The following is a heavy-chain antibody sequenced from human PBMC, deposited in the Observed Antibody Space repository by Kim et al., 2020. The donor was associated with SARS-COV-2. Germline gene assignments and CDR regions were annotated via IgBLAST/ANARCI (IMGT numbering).Heavy chain of an antibody. V-gene: IGHV1-2*02. D-gene: IGHD2-21*01. Sequence: GTNYAQKFQGRVTMTGNTSISTADMELSRLRSDDTAVYYCARGSLANCDYWGQGTLVTVSS. CDR2: GT. CDR3: ARGSLANCDY. J-gene: IGHJ4*02.